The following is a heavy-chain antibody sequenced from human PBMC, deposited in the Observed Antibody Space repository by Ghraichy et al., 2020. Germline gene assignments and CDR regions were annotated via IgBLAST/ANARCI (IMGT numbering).Heavy chain of an antibody. CDR3: ARAPHYYDSSGYNYYYYYMDV. CDR2: IYHSGST. D-gene: IGHD3-22*01. J-gene: IGHJ6*03. Sequence: SLNISCAVSGGSISSGGYSWSWIRQPPGKGLEWIGYIYHSGSTYYNPSLKSRVTISVDRSKNQFSLKLSSVTAADTAVYYRARAPHYYDSSGYNYYYYYMDVWGKGTTVTVSS. V-gene: IGHV4-30-2*01. CDR1: GGSISSGGYS.